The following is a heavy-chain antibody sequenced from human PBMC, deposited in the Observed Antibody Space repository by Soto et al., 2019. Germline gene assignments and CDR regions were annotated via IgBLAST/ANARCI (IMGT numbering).Heavy chain of an antibody. J-gene: IGHJ6*02. CDR2: ISYDGSNK. V-gene: IGHV3-30*18. CDR1: GFTFSSYG. CDR3: AKADTVTTICCLYYYYGMDV. D-gene: IGHD4-17*01. Sequence: GGSLRLSCAASGFTFSSYGMHWVRQAPGKGLEWVAVISYDGSNKYYADSVKGRFTISRDNSKNTLYLQMNSLRAEDTAVYYCAKADTVTTICCLYYYYGMDVWGQGTTVTVSS.